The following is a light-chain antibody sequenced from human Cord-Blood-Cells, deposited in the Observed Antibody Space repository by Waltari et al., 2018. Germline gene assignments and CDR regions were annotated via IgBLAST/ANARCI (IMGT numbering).Light chain of an antibody. J-gene: IGKJ2*01. V-gene: IGKV4-1*01. CDR2: WAS. Sequence: DIVMTQSPDSLAVSLCERATINFKSSQSVLYSSNNKNYLAWYQQKPGQPPKLLIYWASTRESGVPDRFSGSGSGTDFTLTISSLQAEDVAVYYCQQYYSTPYTFGQGTKLEIK. CDR3: QQYYSTPYT. CDR1: QSVLYSSNNKNY.